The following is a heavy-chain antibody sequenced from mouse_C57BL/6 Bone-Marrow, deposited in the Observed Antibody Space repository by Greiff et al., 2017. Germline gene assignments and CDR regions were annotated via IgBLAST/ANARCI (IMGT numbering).Heavy chain of an antibody. CDR3: ARRGSGLRYYAVGC. V-gene: IGHV1-58*01. J-gene: IGHJ4*01. CDR1: GYTFTSYG. Sequence: VQLQQPGAELVRPGSSVKMSCTTSGYTFTSYGINWVNQRPGQGLEWIGYICIGNGYTEYNEKFKGKATLTSDTSSSTTYMQLIRLASEASAICCCARRGSGLRYYAVGCWGQRATVSVSS. D-gene: IGHD1-3*01. CDR2: ICIGNGYT.